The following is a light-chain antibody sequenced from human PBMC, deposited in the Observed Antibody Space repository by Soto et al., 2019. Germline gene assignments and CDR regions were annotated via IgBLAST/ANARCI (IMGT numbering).Light chain of an antibody. V-gene: IGKV1-9*01. CDR2: AAS. J-gene: IGKJ4*01. Sequence: IQLTQSPSSLSASVGDRVTITCRASQGISSYLAWYQQKPGKAPKLLIYAASTLQSGVPSRFSGSGSGTDVTLTISSLQPEDFATYYCQQLNSYPLTFGGGPRWIS. CDR1: QGISSY. CDR3: QQLNSYPLT.